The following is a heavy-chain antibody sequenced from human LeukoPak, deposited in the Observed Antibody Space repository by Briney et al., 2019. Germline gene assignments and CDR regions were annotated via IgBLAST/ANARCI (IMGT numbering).Heavy chain of an antibody. CDR2: ISYDGSNK. CDR3: ARESYGYDPPGAFDI. Sequence: GGSLRLSCAASGFTFSSYAMHWVRQAPGKGLEWVAVISYDGSNKYYADSVKGRFTISRDNPKNTLYLQMNSLRAEDTAVYYCARESYGYDPPGAFDIWGQGTMVTVSS. V-gene: IGHV3-30*04. D-gene: IGHD5-12*01. J-gene: IGHJ3*02. CDR1: GFTFSSYA.